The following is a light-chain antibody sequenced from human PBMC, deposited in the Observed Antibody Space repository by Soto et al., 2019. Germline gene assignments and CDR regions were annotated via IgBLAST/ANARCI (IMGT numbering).Light chain of an antibody. Sequence: DIQMTQSPSSLSASVEDRVIITCRASQSISNHLNWYQQKPGKAPKLLIYEASSLESGVPSRFSGSGSGTEFTLTISSLQPEDFATYYCQQANSFPLTFGGGTKVDIK. CDR2: EAS. V-gene: IGKV1-39*01. CDR3: QQANSFPLT. CDR1: QSISNH. J-gene: IGKJ4*01.